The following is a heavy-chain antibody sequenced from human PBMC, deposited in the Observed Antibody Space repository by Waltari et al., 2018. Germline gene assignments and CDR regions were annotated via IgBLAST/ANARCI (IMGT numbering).Heavy chain of an antibody. V-gene: IGHV4-39*01. D-gene: IGHD6-13*01. CDR2: IYYSGST. J-gene: IGHJ5*02. CDR1: GGSISSSSYY. CDR3: ARQVGAAAATRWFDP. Sequence: QLQLQESGPGLVKPSETLSLTCTVSGGSISSSSYYWGWLRQPPGKGLEWIGSIYYSGSTYYNPSLKSRVTISVDTSKNQFSLKLSSVTAADTAVYYCARQVGAAAATRWFDPWGQGTLVTVSS.